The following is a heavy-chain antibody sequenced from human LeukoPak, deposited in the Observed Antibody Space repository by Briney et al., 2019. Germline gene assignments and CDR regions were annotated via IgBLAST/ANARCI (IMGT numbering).Heavy chain of an antibody. Sequence: SETLSLTCTVSGGSISSYYWSWIRQPPGKGLEWIGYIYYSGSTNYNPSLKSRVTISVDTSKNQFSLKLSSVTAADTAVYYCARDSLTTANLYYYYGMDVWGQGTTVTVSS. D-gene: IGHD4-17*01. V-gene: IGHV4-59*01. CDR2: IYYSGST. CDR3: ARDSLTTANLYYYYGMDV. J-gene: IGHJ6*02. CDR1: GGSISSYY.